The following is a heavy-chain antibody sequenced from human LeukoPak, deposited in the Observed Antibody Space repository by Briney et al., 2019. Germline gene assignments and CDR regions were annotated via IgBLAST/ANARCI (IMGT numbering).Heavy chain of an antibody. CDR1: GYTFTSHY. CDR3: ARDVSSTSSWWFDP. D-gene: IGHD2-2*01. CDR2: INPSGGST. V-gene: IGHV1-46*01. J-gene: IGHJ5*02. Sequence: ASVKVSCNASGYTFTSHYMHWVRQAPEQGLEWMGIINPSGGSTSYAQKFQGRVTMTRDMSTRTGYMELSSLRYEDTAVYYCARDVSSTSSWWFDPWGQGTLVIVSS.